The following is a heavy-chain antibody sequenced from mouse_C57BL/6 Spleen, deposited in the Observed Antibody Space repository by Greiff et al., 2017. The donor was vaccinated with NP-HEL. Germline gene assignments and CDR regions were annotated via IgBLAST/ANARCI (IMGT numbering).Heavy chain of an antibody. CDR1: GYSFTGYY. CDR2: INPSTGGT. Sequence: VVEPGASVKISCKASGYSFTGYYMNWVKQSPEKSLEWIGEINPSTGGTTYNQKFKAKATLTVDKSSSTAYMQLKSLTSEDSAVYYCARGGNYYGSSSPFDYWGQGTTLTVSS. J-gene: IGHJ2*01. CDR3: ARGGNYYGSSSPFDY. V-gene: IGHV1-42*01. D-gene: IGHD1-1*01.